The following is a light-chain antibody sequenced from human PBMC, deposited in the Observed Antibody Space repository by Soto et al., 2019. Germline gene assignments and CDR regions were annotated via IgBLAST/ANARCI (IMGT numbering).Light chain of an antibody. V-gene: IGKV3-15*01. CDR1: QSVSSN. Sequence: EIVMTQSPATLSVSPGERATLSCRASQSVSSNLAWYQQKPGQAPRLLLYDASTRAAGIPARFSGSGSGTEFTLTISSLQSEDFAVYYCQQYNDWPRDTFGQGTKLEIK. CDR3: QQYNDWPRDT. J-gene: IGKJ2*01. CDR2: DAS.